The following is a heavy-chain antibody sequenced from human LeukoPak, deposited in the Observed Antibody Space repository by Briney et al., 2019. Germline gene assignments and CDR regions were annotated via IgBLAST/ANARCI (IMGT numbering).Heavy chain of an antibody. V-gene: IGHV3-23*01. D-gene: IGHD6-13*01. CDR3: AKGSSLNWFDP. Sequence: GGSLRLSCAASGFTLRNYAMSWVRQAPGRGLYWVSAISDSGVSTYYADSVKGRFTISRDNSKNTLYLQMNSLRAEDTAVYYCAKGSSLNWFDPWGQGTLVTVSS. CDR2: ISDSGVST. CDR1: GFTLRNYA. J-gene: IGHJ5*02.